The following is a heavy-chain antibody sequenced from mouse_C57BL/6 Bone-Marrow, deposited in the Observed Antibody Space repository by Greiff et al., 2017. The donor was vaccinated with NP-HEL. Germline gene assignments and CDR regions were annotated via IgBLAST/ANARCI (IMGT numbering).Heavy chain of an antibody. CDR2: IHPNSGST. V-gene: IGHV1-64*01. D-gene: IGHD1-1*01. J-gene: IGHJ3*01. CDR3: ARGGYGSLFAY. Sequence: PGASLPLSFPSSVSPFPTSFLPCFPPLPLPGLALIGIIHPNSGSTNYNDTFKSQATLTVDKSSSTAYMQLSSLTSEDSAVYYCARGGYGSLFAYWGQGTLVTVSA. CDR1: VSPFPTSF.